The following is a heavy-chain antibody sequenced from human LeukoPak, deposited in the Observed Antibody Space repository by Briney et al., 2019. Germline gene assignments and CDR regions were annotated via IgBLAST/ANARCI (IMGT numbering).Heavy chain of an antibody. D-gene: IGHD3-22*01. J-gene: IGHJ3*02. Sequence: GGSLRLSCAASGFTFSSYAMHWVRQAPGKGLEWVAVISYDGSNKYYADSVKGRFTISRDNSKNTLYLQMNSLRAEDTAVYYCARRRNYYDSSLDAFDIWCQGTMVTVSS. V-gene: IGHV3-30*04. CDR3: ARRRNYYDSSLDAFDI. CDR1: GFTFSSYA. CDR2: ISYDGSNK.